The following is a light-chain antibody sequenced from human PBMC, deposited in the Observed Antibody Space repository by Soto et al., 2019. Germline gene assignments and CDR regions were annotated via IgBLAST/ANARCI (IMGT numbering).Light chain of an antibody. CDR2: GAS. CDR1: QSVSIN. V-gene: IGKV3-15*01. CDR3: QQYNNWPPIT. J-gene: IGKJ5*01. Sequence: ETVMTQSPATLSVSPGEGATLSCRASQSVSINLAWYQQKPGQAPRLLIYGASTRATGIPARFSGSGSGTEFTLTISSLQSEAFAVYYCQQYNNWPPITFGQGTRLEIK.